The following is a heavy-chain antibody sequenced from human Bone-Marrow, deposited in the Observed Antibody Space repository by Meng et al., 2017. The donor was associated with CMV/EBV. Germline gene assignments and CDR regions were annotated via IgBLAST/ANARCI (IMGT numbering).Heavy chain of an antibody. Sequence: SLRLSCTASGFTFGDYAMSWVRQAPGKGLEWVGFIRSKAYGGTTEYAASVKGRFTISRDDSKSIAYLQMNSLKTEDTAVYYCTRHFQQLALDYWGQGTLVTVSS. CDR1: GFTFGDYA. CDR3: TRHFQQLALDY. D-gene: IGHD6-13*01. J-gene: IGHJ4*02. CDR2: IRSKAYGGTT. V-gene: IGHV3-49*04.